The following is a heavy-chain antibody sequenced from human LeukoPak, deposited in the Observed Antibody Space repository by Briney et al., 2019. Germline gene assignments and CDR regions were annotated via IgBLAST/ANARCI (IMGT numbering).Heavy chain of an antibody. CDR2: IIPILGIA. J-gene: IGHJ4*02. CDR3: ARSELGIGHYFDY. Sequence: SVKVSCKASGGTFSSYTISWVRQAPGQGLEWMGRIIPILGIANYAQKFQGRVTITADKSTSTAYMELSSLRAEDTAVYYCARSELGIGHYFDYWGQGTLVTVSS. CDR1: GGTFSSYT. V-gene: IGHV1-69*02. D-gene: IGHD7-27*01.